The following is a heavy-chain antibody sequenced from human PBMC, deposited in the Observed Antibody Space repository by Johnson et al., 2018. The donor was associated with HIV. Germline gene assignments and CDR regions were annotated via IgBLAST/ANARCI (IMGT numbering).Heavy chain of an antibody. CDR2: IYSGGST. J-gene: IGHJ3*02. CDR1: GFTVSSNY. D-gene: IGHD6-13*01. CDR3: ARVITEDGTRWAFDI. V-gene: IGHV3-53*01. Sequence: EQLVESGGGLIQPEGSLRLSCAASGFTVSSNYMSWVRQAPGKGLAWVSVIYSGGSTYYADSVKGRFTISSDNSKNTLYLQMKSLRAEDKAGYYCARVITEDGTRWAFDIWGQGTIVTVSS.